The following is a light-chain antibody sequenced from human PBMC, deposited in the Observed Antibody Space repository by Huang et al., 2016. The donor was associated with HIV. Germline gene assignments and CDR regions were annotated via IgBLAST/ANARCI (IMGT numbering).Light chain of an antibody. CDR1: PNVNTY. J-gene: IGKJ5*01. CDR2: AAS. V-gene: IGKV1-39*01. Sequence: DIQMTQSPPSLSASVGDSVTIACRASPNVNTYLNWYQQKPGQAPRLLVFAASRLRSGVPSRFSGSGSGTEFTLTISSLQLEDFANYYCQQRFSTTITFGQGTRLDMK. CDR3: QQRFSTTIT.